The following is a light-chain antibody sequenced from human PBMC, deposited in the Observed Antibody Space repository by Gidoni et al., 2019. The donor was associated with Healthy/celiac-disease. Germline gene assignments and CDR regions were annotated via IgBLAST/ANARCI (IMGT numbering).Light chain of an antibody. Sequence: DLHMTHPPSSVSASVGDRVTITWRASQGISVWLAWYQQKPGKDPKLLIYAASCFLSGVPSRFSGSGSGADFTLTISSLQPEDCGTYYCQQANSFTFSFGGGTKVEIK. J-gene: IGKJ4*01. CDR1: QGISVW. V-gene: IGKV1-12*01. CDR3: QQANSFTFS. CDR2: AAS.